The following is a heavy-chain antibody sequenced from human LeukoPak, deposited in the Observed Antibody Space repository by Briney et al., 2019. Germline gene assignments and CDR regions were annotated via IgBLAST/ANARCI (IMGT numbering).Heavy chain of an antibody. Sequence: GGSLRLSCAASGFTFDDYAMHWVRQAPGKGLEWVSGISWNSGSIGYADSVKGRFTISRDNAKNSLYLQMNSLRAEDTALYYCAKDMTTVVTPNFDYWGQGTLVTVSP. J-gene: IGHJ4*02. CDR3: AKDMTTVVTPNFDY. CDR1: GFTFDDYA. D-gene: IGHD4-23*01. CDR2: ISWNSGSI. V-gene: IGHV3-9*01.